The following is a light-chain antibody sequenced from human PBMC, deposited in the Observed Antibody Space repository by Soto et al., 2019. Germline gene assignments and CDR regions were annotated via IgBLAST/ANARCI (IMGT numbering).Light chain of an antibody. CDR1: SSDVGGYNY. CDR2: EVS. CDR3: SSYTSSSTL. J-gene: IGLJ1*01. V-gene: IGLV2-14*01. Sequence: QSALTQPASVSGSPGQSITISCTGTSSDVGGYNYVSWYQQHPGKAPKLMIYEVSNRPSGVSNRFSGSKSGNTASLTISGVQAEDEADYYCSSYTSSSTLFGNGTKLTVL.